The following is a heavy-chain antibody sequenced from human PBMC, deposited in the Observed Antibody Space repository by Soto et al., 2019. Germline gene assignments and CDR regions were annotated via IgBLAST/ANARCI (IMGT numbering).Heavy chain of an antibody. Sequence: GGSLRLSCAASGFTFSSYAMSWVRQAPGKGLEWVSAISGSGGSTYYADSVKGRFTISRDNSKNTLYLQMNSLRAEDTAVYYCAKVEDYDYIWGSYRHYPLDYSAQGTLVIVSS. CDR2: ISGSGGST. CDR1: GFTFSSYA. D-gene: IGHD3-16*02. CDR3: AKVEDYDYIWGSYRHYPLDY. J-gene: IGHJ4*02. V-gene: IGHV3-23*01.